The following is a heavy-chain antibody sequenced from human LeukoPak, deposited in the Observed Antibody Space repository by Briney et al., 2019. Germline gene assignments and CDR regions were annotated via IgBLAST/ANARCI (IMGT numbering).Heavy chain of an antibody. CDR2: ITSSDSSV. J-gene: IGHJ4*02. CDR1: GFTFSDYF. CDR3: AKELDY. V-gene: IGHV3-11*04. Sequence: GGSLRLSCAASGFTFSDYFMSWIRQAPGKGLEWVSYITSSDSSVFYADSVQGRFTISRDNSKNTLYLQMNSLRAEDTAVYYCAKELDYWGQGTLVTVSS.